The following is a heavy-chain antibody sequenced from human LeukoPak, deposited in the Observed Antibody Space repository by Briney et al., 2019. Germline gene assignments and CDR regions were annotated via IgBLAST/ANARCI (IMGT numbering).Heavy chain of an antibody. V-gene: IGHV3-23*01. D-gene: IGHD4-17*01. CDR1: GFTFTSYA. J-gene: IGHJ4*02. CDR2: ISGSGSNT. CDR3: AKGRNEDGDAALNY. Sequence: TGGSLRLSCAASGFTFTSYAMGWVGQAPGNRLYWLSSISGSGSNTFYADSVKGRFTISRDNSKNTLYLQMNSLRAEDTAAYHCAKGRNEDGDAALNYWGQGTLVTVSS.